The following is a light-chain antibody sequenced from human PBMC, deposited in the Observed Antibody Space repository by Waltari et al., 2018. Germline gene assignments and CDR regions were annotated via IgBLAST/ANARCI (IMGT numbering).Light chain of an antibody. J-gene: IGLJ3*02. CDR1: SSNIGAGYD. CDR3: QSYDSSLSGSWV. V-gene: IGLV1-40*01. Sequence: QSVLTQPPSVSGAPGQRVTISCTGSSSNIGAGYDVHWYQQLPGTPPKLLIYGNSNRPSGVPDRFSGSKFGTSASLAITGLQAEDEADYYCQSYDSSLSGSWVFGGGTKLTVL. CDR2: GNS.